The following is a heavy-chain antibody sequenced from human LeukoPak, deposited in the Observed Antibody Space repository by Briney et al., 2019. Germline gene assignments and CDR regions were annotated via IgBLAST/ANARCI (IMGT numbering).Heavy chain of an antibody. J-gene: IGHJ3*02. CDR3: AREWSAFDI. D-gene: IGHD2-8*01. Sequence: GGSLRLSCAAAGCTLTEHYMHWIRQAPGKGLEWVSFIGGTAGNTYYADSVKGRFTISGDNAKNSLYLQMNSLRAEDTAVYYCAREWSAFDIWGQGTMVTVSS. CDR1: GCTLTEHY. CDR2: IGGTAGNT. V-gene: IGHV3-11*04.